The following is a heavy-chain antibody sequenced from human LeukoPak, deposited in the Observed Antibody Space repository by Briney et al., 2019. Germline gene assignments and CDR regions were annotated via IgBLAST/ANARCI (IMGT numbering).Heavy chain of an antibody. D-gene: IGHD6-13*01. Sequence: RRSLRLSCAASGFNFSSYGMHWVRQAPCKGLEWFAVISSNASNKYYADSVKGRLTISRENSKRTLYLQMNSLRAEETAVYYCAKSGIPAAGQRGYFDYCGEGTLVTVSS. J-gene: IGHJ4*02. V-gene: IGHV3-30*18. CDR1: GFNFSSYG. CDR2: ISSNASNK. CDR3: AKSGIPAAGQRGYFDY.